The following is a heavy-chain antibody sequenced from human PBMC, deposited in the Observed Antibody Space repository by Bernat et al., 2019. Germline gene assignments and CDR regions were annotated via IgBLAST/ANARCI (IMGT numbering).Heavy chain of an antibody. CDR1: GFTFSSYS. CDR3: ARGTSTSAPYMDV. V-gene: IGHV3-21*04. J-gene: IGHJ6*03. CDR2: ISSSSSYT. Sequence: EVQLVESGGGLVKPGGSLRLSCAASGFTFSSYSMSWVRQAPGKGLEWVSSISSSSSYTNYADSVKGRFTISRDNAKNSLYLQMNSLRAEDTAVYYCARGTSTSAPYMDVWGKGTTITVSS.